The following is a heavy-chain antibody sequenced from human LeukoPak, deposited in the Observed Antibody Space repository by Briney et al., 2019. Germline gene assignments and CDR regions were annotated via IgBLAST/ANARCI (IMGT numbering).Heavy chain of an antibody. J-gene: IGHJ4*02. CDR3: ASDQAGWYFFDY. CDR1: GYTFTGYY. CDR2: INPNSGGT. V-gene: IGHV1-2*06. D-gene: IGHD6-19*01. Sequence: ASVKVSCEASGYTFTGYYMHWVRQAPGQGLEWMGRINPNSGGTNYAQKFQGRVTMTRDTSISTAYMELSRLRSDDTAVYYCASDQAGWYFFDYWGQGTLVTVSS.